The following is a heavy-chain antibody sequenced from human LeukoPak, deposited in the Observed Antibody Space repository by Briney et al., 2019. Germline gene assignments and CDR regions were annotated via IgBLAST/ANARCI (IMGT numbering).Heavy chain of an antibody. Sequence: ASVKVSCKASGYTFTSYGISWVRPAPGQGLEWMGWISAYNGNTNYAQKLQGRVTMTTDTSTSTAYMELRSLRSDDTAVYYCARDLEMATIGVTDYWGQGTLVTVSS. V-gene: IGHV1-18*01. CDR3: ARDLEMATIGVTDY. J-gene: IGHJ4*02. CDR1: GYTFTSYG. CDR2: ISAYNGNT. D-gene: IGHD5-12*01.